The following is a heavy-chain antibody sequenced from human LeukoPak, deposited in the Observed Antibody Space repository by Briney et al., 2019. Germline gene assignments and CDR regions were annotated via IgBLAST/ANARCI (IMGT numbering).Heavy chain of an antibody. J-gene: IGHJ4*02. CDR3: AGDPNRSYFDH. CDR1: GFTFSSYW. D-gene: IGHD1-14*01. V-gene: IGHV3-30*01. CDR2: ISSDGSNE. Sequence: GGSLRLSCAASGFTFSSYWMNWARQAPGKGLEWLALISSDGSNENFADSVKGRFTISRDNSKNTLYLQMNSLRSEDTAIYYCAGDPNRSYFDHWGQGTLVTVSS.